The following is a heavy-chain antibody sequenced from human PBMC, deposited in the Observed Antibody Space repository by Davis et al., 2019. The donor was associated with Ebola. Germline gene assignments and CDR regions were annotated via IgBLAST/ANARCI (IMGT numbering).Heavy chain of an antibody. CDR2: INHSGST. Sequence: AGSLTLSCAVYGGSFSGYYWSLIRQPPGQGLEWIGEINHSGSTNYNPSLKSRVTISVDTSKNQFSLKLSSVTAADTAVYYCARKRAIFGVAKYDYWSQGTLVTVSS. CDR3: ARKRAIFGVAKYDY. CDR1: GGSFSGYY. D-gene: IGHD3-3*01. J-gene: IGHJ4*02. V-gene: IGHV4-34*01.